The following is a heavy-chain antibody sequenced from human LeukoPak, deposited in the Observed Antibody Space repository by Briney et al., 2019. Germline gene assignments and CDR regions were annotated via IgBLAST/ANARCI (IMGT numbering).Heavy chain of an antibody. CDR2: IWYDGTNI. CDR1: GLILSSYG. J-gene: IGHJ4*02. D-gene: IGHD4-11*01. CDR3: ARDAGGAFGNYVNYYDY. Sequence: GALRLSCAASGLILSSYGIHWVRQAPGKGLEWVAVIWYDGTNIYYGDSVKGRFSISRDNSKNTVYLQMDSLRAEDTAVYYCARDAGGAFGNYVNYYDYWGQGTLVTVSS. V-gene: IGHV3-33*01.